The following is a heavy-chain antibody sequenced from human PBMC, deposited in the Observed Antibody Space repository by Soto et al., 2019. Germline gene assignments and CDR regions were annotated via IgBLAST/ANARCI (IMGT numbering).Heavy chain of an antibody. CDR1: GYTLTELS. D-gene: IGHD2-15*01. V-gene: IGHV1-24*01. Sequence: ASVKVSCKVSGYTLTELSMHWVRQGPGKGLEWMGGFDPEGGETIYAQKFQGRVTRAAGKSTSTAYIELSSLRSEDTAVYYCARDIGGYLDYWGQGTLVTVSS. CDR2: FDPEGGET. CDR3: ARDIGGYLDY. J-gene: IGHJ4*02.